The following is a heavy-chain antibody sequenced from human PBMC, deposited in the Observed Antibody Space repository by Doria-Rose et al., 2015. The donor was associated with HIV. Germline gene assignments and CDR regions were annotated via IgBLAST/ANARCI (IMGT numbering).Heavy chain of an antibody. CDR1: GVSLSSPGMG. CDR3: ARIKSSRWYHKYYFDF. J-gene: IGHJ4*02. V-gene: IGHV2-26*01. CDR2: TFSDDER. D-gene: IGHD6-13*01. Sequence: SGPVLVKPTETLTLTCTVSGVSLSSPGMGVSWIRQPPGKALEWLVNTFSDDERSYNTSLKSILTIPRVTSKSQVVLTMTDMDPVDTATYYCARIKSSRWYHKYYFDFWGQGTLVIVSA.